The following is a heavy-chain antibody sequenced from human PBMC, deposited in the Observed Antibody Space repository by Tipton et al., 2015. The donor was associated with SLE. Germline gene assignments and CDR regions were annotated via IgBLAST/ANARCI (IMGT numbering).Heavy chain of an antibody. J-gene: IGHJ1*01. CDR3: ARSPGTGYFQH. V-gene: IGHV4-39*07. D-gene: IGHD1-14*01. CDR1: GGSVTSSPYY. CDR2: IYNSGST. Sequence: TLSLTCTVSGGSVTSSPYYWSWIRQPPGKGLEWIGSIYNSGSTYYNPSLKSRVTISVDTSKNQFSLKPSSVTAADTAVYYCARSPGTGYFQHWGQGTLVTVFS.